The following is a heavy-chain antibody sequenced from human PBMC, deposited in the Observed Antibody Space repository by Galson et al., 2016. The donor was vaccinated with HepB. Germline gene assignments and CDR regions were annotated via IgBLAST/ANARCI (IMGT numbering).Heavy chain of an antibody. D-gene: IGHD3-10*01. J-gene: IGHJ6*02. CDR3: ARCYSSGSDYYYYGMDV. Sequence: QSGAEVKKPGESLKISCKGSGYSFTSYWIGWVRQMPGKGLEWMGIIYPGDSDTRYSPSFQGQVTISADKSISTAYLQWSSLKASDTAMYYCARCYSSGSDYYYYGMDVWGQGTTVTVSS. V-gene: IGHV5-51*01. CDR2: IYPGDSDT. CDR1: GYSFTSYW.